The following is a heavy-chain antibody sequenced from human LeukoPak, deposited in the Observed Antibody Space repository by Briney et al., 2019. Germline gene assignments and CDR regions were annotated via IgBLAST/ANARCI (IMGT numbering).Heavy chain of an antibody. CDR3: ANSGIVVVPAAMPVKA. J-gene: IGHJ5*02. D-gene: IGHD2-2*01. CDR2: ISYDGSNK. V-gene: IGHV3-30*18. CDR1: GFTFSSYG. Sequence: GGSLRLSCAASGFTFSSYGMHWVRQAPGKGLEWVAVISYDGSNKYYADSVKGRFTISRDNSKNTLYLQMNSLRAEDTAVYYCANSGIVVVPAAMPVKAWGQGTLVTVSS.